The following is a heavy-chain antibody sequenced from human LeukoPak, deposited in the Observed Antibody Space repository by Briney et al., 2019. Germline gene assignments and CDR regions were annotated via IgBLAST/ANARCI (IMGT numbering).Heavy chain of an antibody. J-gene: IGHJ5*02. CDR3: ARFGTNWYYDFWSGTGFDP. D-gene: IGHD3-3*01. CDR1: GYTFTGYY. Sequence: ASVKVSCKASGYTFTGYYMHWVRQAPGQGLEWMGWINPNRGGTNYAQKFQGRVTMTRDTSISTAYMELSRLRSDDTAVYYCARFGTNWYYDFWSGTGFDPWGQGTLVTVSS. CDR2: INPNRGGT. V-gene: IGHV1-2*02.